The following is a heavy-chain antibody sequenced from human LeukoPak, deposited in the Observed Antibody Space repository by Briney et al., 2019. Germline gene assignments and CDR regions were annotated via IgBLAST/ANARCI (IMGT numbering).Heavy chain of an antibody. Sequence: GGSLRLSCAASGFTFSNYGMHWVRQAPGKGLEWVAFIRNDGSNKYYADAVKGRFTISRDNSKNTLHLQMNSLRAEDTAVYYCARERRGGDAFDVWGQGTMVTVSS. J-gene: IGHJ3*01. CDR2: IRNDGSNK. V-gene: IGHV3-30*02. CDR3: ARERRGGDAFDV. CDR1: GFTFSNYG. D-gene: IGHD3-10*01.